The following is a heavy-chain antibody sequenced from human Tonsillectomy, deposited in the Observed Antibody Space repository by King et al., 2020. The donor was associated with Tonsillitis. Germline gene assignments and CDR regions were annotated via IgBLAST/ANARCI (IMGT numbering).Heavy chain of an antibody. Sequence: QLVQSGGGLVKPGGSLRLSCAASGFTFSNAWMSWVRQAPGKGLEWVGRIKSKTDGGTTDYAAPVKGRFTISRDDSKNTLNLQMNSLRTEDTAVYYCTTKIYGLGGPDWDPDPGWYFDLWGRGTLVTVSS. V-gene: IGHV3-15*01. CDR2: IKSKTDGGTT. J-gene: IGHJ2*01. CDR3: TTKIYGLGGPDWDPDPGWYFDL. CDR1: GFTFSNAW. D-gene: IGHD3-10*01.